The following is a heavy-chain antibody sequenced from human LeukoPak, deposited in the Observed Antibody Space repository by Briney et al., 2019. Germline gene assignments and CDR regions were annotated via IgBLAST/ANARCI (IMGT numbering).Heavy chain of an antibody. CDR2: IIPIFGTA. CDR1: GYTFTSYD. J-gene: IGHJ4*02. V-gene: IGHV1-69*13. Sequence: SVKVSCKASGYTFTSYDINWVRQAPGQGLEWMGGIIPIFGTANYAQKFQGRVTITADESTSTAYMELSSLTSEDTAVYYCARPSSTSWKYQFDYWGQGTLVTVSS. CDR3: ARPSSTSWKYQFDY. D-gene: IGHD2-2*01.